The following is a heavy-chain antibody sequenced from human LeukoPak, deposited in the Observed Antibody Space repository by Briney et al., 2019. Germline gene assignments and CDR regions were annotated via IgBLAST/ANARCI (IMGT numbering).Heavy chain of an antibody. CDR1: GYTFTGYY. Sequence: ASVKVSCKASGYTFTGYYMNWVRQAPGQGLEWMGRINPNSGDTSYAQKFQGRVTMTRDTSISTAYMELSRLRSDDTAVYYCARAQYYYPHHYYVYWGQGTLLTVSS. J-gene: IGHJ4*02. CDR3: ARAQYYYPHHYYVY. D-gene: IGHD3-10*01. CDR2: INPNSGDT. V-gene: IGHV1-2*06.